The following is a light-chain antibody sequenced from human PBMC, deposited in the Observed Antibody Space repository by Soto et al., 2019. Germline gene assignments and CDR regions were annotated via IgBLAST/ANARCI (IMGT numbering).Light chain of an antibody. CDR2: EVN. CDR3: SSFVGAPVI. Sequence: QSALIQPPSASGSPGQSVTIPCAGTSTDVGEYNYVSWYQQHPGKVPKLIIFEVNKRPSGVPDRFSGSKSGDTASLTVSGLQAEDEADYYCSSFVGAPVIFGGGTKVTVL. CDR1: STDVGEYNY. J-gene: IGLJ2*01. V-gene: IGLV2-8*01.